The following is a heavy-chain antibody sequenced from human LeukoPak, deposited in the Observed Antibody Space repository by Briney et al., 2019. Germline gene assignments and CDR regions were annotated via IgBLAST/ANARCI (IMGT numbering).Heavy chain of an antibody. CDR3: ARADYYDSSGPRYYYYGMDV. CDR1: GYTFTSYD. V-gene: IGHV1-2*04. CDR2: INPNSGGT. J-gene: IGHJ6*02. D-gene: IGHD3-22*01. Sequence: ASVKVSCKASGYTFTSYDFNWVRQATGQRPEWMGWINPNSGGTNYAQKFQGWVTMTRDTSISTAYMELSRLRSDDTAVYYCARADYYDSSGPRYYYYGMDVWGQGTTVTVSS.